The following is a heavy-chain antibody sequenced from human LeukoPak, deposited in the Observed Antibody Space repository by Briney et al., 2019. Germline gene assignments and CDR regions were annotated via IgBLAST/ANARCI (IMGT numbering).Heavy chain of an antibody. CDR3: ARRLTQYDCFDP. Sequence: SETLSLTCAVYGGSFRGYYWSWIRQPPGKGLGWIGEINHSGSTNYNPSLKSRVTISVDTSKNQFSLKLSSVTAADTAVYYCARRLTQYDCFDPWGQGILVTVSS. D-gene: IGHD2-2*01. V-gene: IGHV4-34*01. CDR2: INHSGST. CDR1: GGSFRGYY. J-gene: IGHJ5*02.